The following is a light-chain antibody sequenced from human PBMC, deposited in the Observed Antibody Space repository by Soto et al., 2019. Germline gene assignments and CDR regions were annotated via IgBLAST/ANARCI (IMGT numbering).Light chain of an antibody. CDR2: DVS. CDR1: SSDFGGYNY. V-gene: IGLV2-14*03. Sequence: QSALTQPASVSGSPGQSITISCTGTSSDFGGYNYVSWYQQHPGKAPKLLIYDVSSRPSGISYRFSGSKSGNTASLTISGLQAEDAADYYCSSLTSSDTLIFGGGTQLTVL. J-gene: IGLJ2*01. CDR3: SSLTSSDTLI.